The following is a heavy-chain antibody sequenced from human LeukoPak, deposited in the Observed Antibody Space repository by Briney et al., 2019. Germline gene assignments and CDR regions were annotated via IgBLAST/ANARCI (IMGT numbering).Heavy chain of an antibody. J-gene: IGHJ4*02. CDR3: ARGNREYSSSWYYFDY. CDR1: GGSIRSYY. CDR2: INHSGST. V-gene: IGHV4-34*01. Sequence: SETLSLTCTVSGGSIRSYYWSWIRQPPGKGLEWIGEINHSGSTNYNPSLKSRVTISVDTSKNQFSLKLSSVTAADMAVYYCARGNREYSSSWYYFDYWGQGTLVTVSS. D-gene: IGHD6-13*01.